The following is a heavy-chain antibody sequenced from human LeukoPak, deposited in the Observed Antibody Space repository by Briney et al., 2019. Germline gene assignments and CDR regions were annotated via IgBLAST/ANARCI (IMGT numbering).Heavy chain of an antibody. Sequence: GGSLRLSCTVSGLTFRSYWMNWVRQAPGKGLEWVANIKPGGNEIRSVDSVKGRSIISRDNAKNSLDLQMSSLRVEDTAVYFCMCWGTDNHWGQGILVTVYS. V-gene: IGHV3-7*01. CDR3: MCWGTDNH. CDR2: IKPGGNEI. J-gene: IGHJ4*02. CDR1: GLTFRSYW. D-gene: IGHD7-27*01.